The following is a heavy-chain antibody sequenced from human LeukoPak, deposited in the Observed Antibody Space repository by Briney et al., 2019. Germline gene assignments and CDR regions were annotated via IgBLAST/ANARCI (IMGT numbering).Heavy chain of an antibody. CDR2: INPNSGGI. J-gene: IGHJ6*03. CDR3: ARVAKENGYCSSTSCRLSKWRYYYYMDV. Sequence: ASVKVSCKASGYTFTGYYMRWVRQAPGQGLEWMGWINPNSGGINYAQKLQGRVTMTRDTSISTAYMELSRLRSDDTAVYYCARVAKENGYCSSTSCRLSKWRYYYYMDVWGKGTTVTISS. D-gene: IGHD2-2*03. V-gene: IGHV1-2*02. CDR1: GYTFTGYY.